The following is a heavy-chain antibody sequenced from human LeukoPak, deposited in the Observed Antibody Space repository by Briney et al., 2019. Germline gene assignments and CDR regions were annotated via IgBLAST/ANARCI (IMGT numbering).Heavy chain of an antibody. CDR1: GYTFTGYY. J-gene: IGHJ4*02. D-gene: IGHD3-22*01. Sequence: ASVKVSCKASGYTFTGYYMHWVRQAPGQGLEWMGWISAYNGNTNYAQKLQGRVTMTTDTSTSTAYMELRSLRSDDTAVYYCARDRVYYYDSSGYYPFDYWGQGTLVTVSS. V-gene: IGHV1-18*04. CDR3: ARDRVYYYDSSGYYPFDY. CDR2: ISAYNGNT.